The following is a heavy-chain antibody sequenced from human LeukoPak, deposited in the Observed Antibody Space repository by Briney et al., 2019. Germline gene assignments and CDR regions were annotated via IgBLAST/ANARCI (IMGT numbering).Heavy chain of an antibody. J-gene: IGHJ4*02. V-gene: IGHV1-69*04. Sequence: ASVKVSCKASGGTFSSYAISWVRQAPGQGLEWMGRIIPILGIANYAQKFQGRVTITADKSTSTAYMELSSLRSEDTAVYYCARGGSQWELLPLDYWGQGTLVTVSS. CDR3: ARGGSQWELLPLDY. CDR2: IIPILGIA. CDR1: GGTFSSYA. D-gene: IGHD1-26*01.